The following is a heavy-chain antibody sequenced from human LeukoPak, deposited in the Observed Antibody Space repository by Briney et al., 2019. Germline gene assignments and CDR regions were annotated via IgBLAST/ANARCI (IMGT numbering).Heavy chain of an antibody. Sequence: GGSLRLSCAASGFTFNDHWMNWVRQAPGKGLEWVANINQDGSEKYYVDSVKGRFTISRDNAKNSLYLQMNSLRAEDTAVYYCARVFGGYYYYMDVWGKGTTVTVSS. V-gene: IGHV3-7*01. CDR3: ARVFGGYYYYMDV. CDR1: GFTFNDHW. CDR2: INQDGSEK. D-gene: IGHD4-23*01. J-gene: IGHJ6*03.